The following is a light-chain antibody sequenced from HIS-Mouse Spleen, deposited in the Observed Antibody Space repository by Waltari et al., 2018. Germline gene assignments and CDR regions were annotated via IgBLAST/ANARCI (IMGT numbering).Light chain of an antibody. J-gene: IGLJ1*01. CDR2: EVS. Sequence: QSALTQHPSASGSPGKSVTISCTGTSSDVGGYNDASWYQQHPGKSPKLMIYEVSKRPSGVPDRFSGSKSGNTASLTVSGLQAEDEADYYCSSYAGSNNYVFGTGTKVTVL. V-gene: IGLV2-8*01. CDR3: SSYAGSNNYV. CDR1: SSDVGGYND.